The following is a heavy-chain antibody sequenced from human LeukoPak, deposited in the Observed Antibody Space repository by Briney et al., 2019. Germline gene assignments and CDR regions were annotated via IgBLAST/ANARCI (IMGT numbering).Heavy chain of an antibody. Sequence: GRSLRLSCAASGFTFSSYGMHWVRQAPGKGLEWVAVIWYDGSNKYYADSVKGRFTISRDNSKNTLYLQMNSLRAEDTAVCYCARADFNSALDVDYWGQGTLVTVSS. V-gene: IGHV3-33*01. CDR3: ARADFNSALDVDY. CDR2: IWYDGSNK. D-gene: IGHD4-23*01. CDR1: GFTFSSYG. J-gene: IGHJ4*02.